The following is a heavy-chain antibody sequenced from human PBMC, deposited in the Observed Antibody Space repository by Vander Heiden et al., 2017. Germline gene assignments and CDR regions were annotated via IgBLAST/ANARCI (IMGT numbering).Heavy chain of an antibody. CDR3: ARGSVAGGLGPDY. CDR2: INNMGST. Sequence: QVHLQQWGAGLLKPSGPLSLTCAVYGGSFSGYYWSWIRQSPGKGLQWIGKINNMGSTDYNPSLKSRVTLSVDTSKNQFSLKLNSVTAADTAVYYCARGSVAGGLGPDYWGQGALVTVSS. CDR1: GGSFSGYY. J-gene: IGHJ4*02. D-gene: IGHD2-15*01. V-gene: IGHV4-34*02.